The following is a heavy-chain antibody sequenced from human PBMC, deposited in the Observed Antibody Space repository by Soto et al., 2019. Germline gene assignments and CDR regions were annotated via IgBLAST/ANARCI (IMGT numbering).Heavy chain of an antibody. CDR1: GFTFSDFH. D-gene: IGHD2-2*01. V-gene: IGHV3-11*01. CDR2: ISGSGSTI. J-gene: IGHJ6*02. CDR3: ASTRGRYYYYGMDV. Sequence: PGGSLRLSCTASGFTFSDFHMNWIRQAPGRGLEWVSYISGSGSTIHYVDSVKGRFTISRDNAKNSLYLQMNSLRAEDTAVYYCASTRGRYYYYGMDVWGQGTTVTVSS.